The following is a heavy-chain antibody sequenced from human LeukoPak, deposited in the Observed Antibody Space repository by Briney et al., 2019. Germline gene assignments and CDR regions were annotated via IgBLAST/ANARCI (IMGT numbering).Heavy chain of an antibody. D-gene: IGHD3-22*01. V-gene: IGHV1-18*01. Sequence: ASVKVSFKASGYTFTSYGISWVRQAPGQGLEWMGWISAYNGNTNYAQKLQGRVTMTTDTSTSTAYMELRSLRSDDTAVYYCARDSSGYSNDAFDIWGQGTMVTVSS. J-gene: IGHJ3*02. CDR2: ISAYNGNT. CDR3: ARDSSGYSNDAFDI. CDR1: GYTFTSYG.